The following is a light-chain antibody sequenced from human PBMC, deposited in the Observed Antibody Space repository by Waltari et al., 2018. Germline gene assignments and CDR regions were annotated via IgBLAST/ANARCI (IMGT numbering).Light chain of an antibody. CDR1: TLSKEY. Sequence: SYELTQPPSVAVSPGQTVRITCSGTTLSKEYTYWYQQKPGQAPILLIYQDTKRPSGIPERFSGSTSGTTVTLTITGVQAEDEAAYYCQSPSSSGSYHWLFGGGTKVTVL. CDR3: QSPSSSGSYHWL. CDR2: QDT. J-gene: IGLJ3*02. V-gene: IGLV3-25*03.